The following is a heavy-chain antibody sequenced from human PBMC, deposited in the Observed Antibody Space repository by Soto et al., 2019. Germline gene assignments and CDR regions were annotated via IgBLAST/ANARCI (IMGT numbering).Heavy chain of an antibody. CDR1: SVSISNYY. CDR3: ARAIVGANAGWFDP. D-gene: IGHD1-26*01. CDR2: IYYSGST. V-gene: IGHV4-59*01. J-gene: IGHJ5*02. Sequence: SETLSLTCTVSSVSISNYYWSWMRQSPGKRLEWIGYIYYSGSTNYNPFLESRVTISVDTSKNQFPLKLSSVTAADTAVYYCARAIVGANAGWFDPWGQGTLVTVSS.